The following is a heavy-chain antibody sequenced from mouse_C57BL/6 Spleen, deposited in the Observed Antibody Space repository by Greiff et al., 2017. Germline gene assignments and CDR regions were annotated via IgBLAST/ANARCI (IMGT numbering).Heavy chain of an antibody. CDR1: GYTFTSYW. CDR3: AVYDVWFAY. J-gene: IGHJ3*01. Sequence: QVQLQQPGAELVRPGTSVKLSCKASGYTFTSYWMHWVKQRPGQGLEWIGVINPSDSYTNYNQKFKGKATLTVDTSSSTAYMQLSGLTSEDSAVYYCAVYDVWFAYWGQGTLVTVSA. CDR2: INPSDSYT. V-gene: IGHV1-59*01. D-gene: IGHD2-12*01.